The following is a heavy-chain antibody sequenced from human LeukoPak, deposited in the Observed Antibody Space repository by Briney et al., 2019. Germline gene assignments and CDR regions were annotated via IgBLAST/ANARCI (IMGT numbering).Heavy chain of an antibody. CDR2: IWSDGSKK. Sequence: GGSLRLSCAASGFSLSSYGMRWVRQAPGKGLEWVASIWSDGSKKYYADSVKGRFTISRDNSKNTLFLQMNSLSVEDTAVYYCAKGGARGTYYFDYWGQGTLVTVSS. CDR1: GFSLSSYG. CDR3: AKGGARGTYYFDY. D-gene: IGHD1-1*01. J-gene: IGHJ4*02. V-gene: IGHV3-30*02.